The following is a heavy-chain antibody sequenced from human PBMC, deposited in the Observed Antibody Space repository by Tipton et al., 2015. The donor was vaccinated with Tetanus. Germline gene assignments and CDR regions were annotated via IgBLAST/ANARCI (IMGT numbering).Heavy chain of an antibody. D-gene: IGHD1-1*01. Sequence: GLVKPSETLSLTCSVSGGSVDSGSYHWAWIRQPPGKGLEWIGSVHYTGATYLNPSLMSRVTLSVDTSKNQFSLRLTSVTAADTAVYYCARANNEFPKKGPFDSWGQGSLVIVSS. V-gene: IGHV4-39*07. CDR3: ARANNEFPKKGPFDS. CDR1: GGSVDSGSYH. J-gene: IGHJ4*02. CDR2: VHYTGAT.